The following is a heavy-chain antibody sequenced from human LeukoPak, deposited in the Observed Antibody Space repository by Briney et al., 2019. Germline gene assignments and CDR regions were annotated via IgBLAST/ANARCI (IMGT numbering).Heavy chain of an antibody. J-gene: IGHJ4*02. D-gene: IGHD6-13*01. CDR3: ARDGSSWYGGY. CDR1: EFTFSSYA. V-gene: IGHV3-20*04. Sequence: GGSLRLSCTASEFTFSSYAMNWVRQAPGKGLEWVSGINWNGGSTGYADSVKGRFTISRDNAKNSLYLQMNSLRAEDTALYYCARDGSSWYGGYWGQGTLVTVSS. CDR2: INWNGGST.